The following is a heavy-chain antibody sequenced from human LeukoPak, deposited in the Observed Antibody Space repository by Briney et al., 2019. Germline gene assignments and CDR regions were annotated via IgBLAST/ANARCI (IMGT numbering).Heavy chain of an antibody. V-gene: IGHV1-46*01. Sequence: ASVKASCKASGYTFTRYYLHWVRQAPGQGLEWMGIINPSGGSTRYAQKFQGRVTMTRDTSTSTVYMELKSLRSEDTAIYYCARDGTPEYDHIWGRPQLYWGQGTLVIVSS. CDR2: INPSGGST. CDR3: ARDGTPEYDHIWGRPQLY. CDR1: GYTFTRYY. J-gene: IGHJ4*02. D-gene: IGHD3-16*01.